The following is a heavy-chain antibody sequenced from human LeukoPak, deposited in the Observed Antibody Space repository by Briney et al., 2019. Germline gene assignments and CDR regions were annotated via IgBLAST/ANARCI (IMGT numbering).Heavy chain of an antibody. CDR2: ITNSGDFV. CDR3: ARGARATPDF. J-gene: IGHJ4*02. V-gene: IGHV3-11*01. CDR1: GFRFSGHY. D-gene: IGHD1-26*01. Sequence: PGGSLRLSCAASGFRFSGHYMSWIRQAPGKGLEWISYITNSGDFVNYADSVKGRFTISRDNAKNSLYLQMNSLRAEDTAVYYCARGARATPDFWGQGTVVTVSS.